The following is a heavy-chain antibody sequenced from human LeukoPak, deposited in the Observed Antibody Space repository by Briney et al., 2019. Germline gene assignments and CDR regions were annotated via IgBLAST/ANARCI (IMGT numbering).Heavy chain of an antibody. V-gene: IGHV4-30-4*01. Sequence: PSQTLSLTCTVSGGSISSGDFFWSWIRQPPGKGLDWIGHIHYTGSTYYNPPLMSRVTISVDTSKNQFSLKPNSVTAADTAVYYCARDTRYCGGGSCYPDAIDIWGQGTMVTVSS. J-gene: IGHJ3*02. CDR3: ARDTRYCGGGSCYPDAIDI. CDR1: GGSISSGDFF. D-gene: IGHD2-15*01. CDR2: IHYTGST.